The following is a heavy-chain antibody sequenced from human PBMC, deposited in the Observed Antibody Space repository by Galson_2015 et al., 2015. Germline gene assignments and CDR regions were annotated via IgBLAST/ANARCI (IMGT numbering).Heavy chain of an antibody. V-gene: IGHV4-39*01. D-gene: IGHD1-14*01. J-gene: IGHJ4*02. CDR1: GGSISSSSGYY. Sequence: SETLSLTCTVSGGSISSSSGYYWGWIRQPPGKGLEWIGSADYSGSTWYHPSFKSRVTISVDTSKNQFSLKLTSVTAADTAVYYCERHGIPGNHEYWGQGALVTVSS. CDR3: ERHGIPGNHEY. CDR2: ADYSGST.